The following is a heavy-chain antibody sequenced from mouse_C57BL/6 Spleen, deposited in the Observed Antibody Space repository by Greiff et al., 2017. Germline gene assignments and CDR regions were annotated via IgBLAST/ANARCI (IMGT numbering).Heavy chain of an antibody. V-gene: IGHV1-52*01. J-gene: IGHJ3*01. CDR3: AREDGYLRGFAY. D-gene: IGHD2-3*01. CDR2: IDPSDSET. CDR1: GYTFTSYW. Sequence: VQLQQPGAELVRPGSSVKLSCKASGYTFTSYWMHWVKQRPIQGLEWIGNIDPSDSETHYNQKFKDKATLTVDKSSSTAYMQLSSLTSEDSAVYYCAREDGYLRGFAYWGQGTLVSVSA.